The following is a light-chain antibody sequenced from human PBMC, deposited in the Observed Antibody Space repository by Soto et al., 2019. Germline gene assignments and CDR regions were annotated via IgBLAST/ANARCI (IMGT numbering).Light chain of an antibody. Sequence: IQLTQSPSSLSASVGDRVTVTCRASQGIGNYLDWFQQKPGKAPKRLISAASSLQSGVPSRFSGSGSGTEFTLTISSLQPEDFATYDCLQHNSYPYTFGQGTKLEVK. CDR2: AAS. V-gene: IGKV1-17*01. CDR3: LQHNSYPYT. J-gene: IGKJ2*01. CDR1: QGIGNY.